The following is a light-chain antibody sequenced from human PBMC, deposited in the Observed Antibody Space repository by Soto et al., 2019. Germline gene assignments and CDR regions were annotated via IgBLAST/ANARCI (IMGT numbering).Light chain of an antibody. CDR1: QRVRSSS. J-gene: IGKJ4*01. CDR3: QQYSSSPPPT. V-gene: IGKV3-20*01. Sequence: EIVLTQSPGTLSLSPGERATLSCRASQRVRSSSLAWYQQKPGQAPRLLIFGSSSRATGIPDRFSGSGSGTDLTLTSKRLEPEDLAVYYCQQYSSSPPPTFGGGNKVEIK. CDR2: GSS.